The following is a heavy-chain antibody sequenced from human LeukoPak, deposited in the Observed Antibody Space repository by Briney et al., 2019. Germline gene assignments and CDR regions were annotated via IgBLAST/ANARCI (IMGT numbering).Heavy chain of an antibody. J-gene: IGHJ4*02. CDR3: ARDIAAAAILED. D-gene: IGHD6-13*01. Sequence: GGSLRPSCAASGFTFSSYWMNWVRQAPGKGLGWVANIKEDGSSKYYVDSVKGRFAISRDNAKNSLYLQMNSLRAEDTAVYYCARDIAAAAILEDWGQGTLVTVSS. CDR1: GFTFSSYW. CDR2: IKEDGSSK. V-gene: IGHV3-7*04.